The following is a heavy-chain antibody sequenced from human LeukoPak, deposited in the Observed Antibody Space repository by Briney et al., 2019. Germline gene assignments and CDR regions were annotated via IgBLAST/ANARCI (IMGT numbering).Heavy chain of an antibody. D-gene: IGHD6-6*01. CDR3: AKQGDEYSPELDY. CDR1: GFTFSSYA. CDR2: MSHDGSTK. Sequence: PGGSLRLSCAASGFTFSSYAMHWVRQAPGKGLEWVAVMSHDGSTKNYADSVKGRFTISRDKSKNMFYLQMSSLRVEDTAVYYCAKQGDEYSPELDYWGQGTLLIVSS. J-gene: IGHJ4*02. V-gene: IGHV3-30*04.